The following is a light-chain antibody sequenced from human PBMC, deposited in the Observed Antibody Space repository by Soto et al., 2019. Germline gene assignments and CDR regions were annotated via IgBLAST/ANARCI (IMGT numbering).Light chain of an antibody. CDR1: QPVSDK. CDR3: QQYDQWPIT. J-gene: IGKJ5*01. CDR2: GAS. V-gene: IGKV3-15*01. Sequence: VMTHSPSNPSLRPRPGPSLTSGASQPVSDKLAWYQQKPGQAPRLLIYGASARALGIPARFSGSGSGTEFSFTVTSLQSEDFAVYYCQQYDQWPITFGQGTLLAIK.